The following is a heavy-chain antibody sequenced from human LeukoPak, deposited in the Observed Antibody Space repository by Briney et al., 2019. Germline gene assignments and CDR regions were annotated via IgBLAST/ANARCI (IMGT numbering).Heavy chain of an antibody. CDR3: AKMSSSWTYYYGMDV. V-gene: IGHV3-23*01. J-gene: IGHJ6*02. Sequence: PGGSLRPSCAASGFNFSSYAMHWVRQAPGKGLEWVSGTNDSGGSTYYADSVKGRFTISRDNSKNTLYLQMNSLRAEDTAVYYCAKMSSSWTYYYGMDVWGQGTTVTVSS. CDR1: GFNFSSYA. CDR2: TNDSGGST. D-gene: IGHD6-13*01.